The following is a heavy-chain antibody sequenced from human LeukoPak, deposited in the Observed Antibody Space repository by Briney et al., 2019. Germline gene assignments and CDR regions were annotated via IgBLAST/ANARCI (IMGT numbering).Heavy chain of an antibody. Sequence: PSETLSLTCTVSGGSISSGGYYWSWIRQHPGKGLEWIGYIYYSGSTYYNPSLKSRVTISGDMSKNQFSLKLSSVTAADTAVYYCARVRISMARGFSYDVFDIWGQGTRVTVSS. CDR1: GGSISSGGYY. CDR3: ARVRISMARGFSYDVFDI. J-gene: IGHJ3*02. V-gene: IGHV4-31*03. CDR2: IYYSGST. D-gene: IGHD3-10*01.